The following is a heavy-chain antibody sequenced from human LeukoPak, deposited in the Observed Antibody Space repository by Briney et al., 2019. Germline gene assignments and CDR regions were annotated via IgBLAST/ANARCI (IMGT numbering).Heavy chain of an antibody. D-gene: IGHD3-3*01. CDR1: GGSFSGYY. CDR2: INHSGST. CDR3: ARRGGLTVFGVVMEHYFDY. J-gene: IGHJ4*02. Sequence: SETLSLTCAVYGGSFSGYYWSWIRQPPGKGLEWIGEINHSGSTNYNPSLKSRVTISVDTSKNQFSLKLSSVTAADTAVYYCARRGGLTVFGVVMEHYFDYWGQGSLVSVSS. V-gene: IGHV4-34*01.